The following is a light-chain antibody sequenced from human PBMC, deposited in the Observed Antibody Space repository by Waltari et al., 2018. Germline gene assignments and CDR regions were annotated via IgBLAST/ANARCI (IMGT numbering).Light chain of an antibody. CDR1: QSLTRST. V-gene: IGKV3D-15*01. J-gene: IGKJ1*01. CDR2: ETS. Sequence: DIVMTQSPATLSLSPGESATLSCRASQSLTRSTVAGFQQKPGQPPRLLSYETSTRAAGIPDRFSGSGSGTDFSLTISGLQPEDFATYYCQQYDYWPWTFGQGTRVE. CDR3: QQYDYWPWT.